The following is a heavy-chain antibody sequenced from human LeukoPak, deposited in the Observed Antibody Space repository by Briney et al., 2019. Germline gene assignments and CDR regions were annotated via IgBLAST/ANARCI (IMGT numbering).Heavy chain of an antibody. CDR3: AARTDAYNYFGS. CDR1: GVSFSSSSYY. CDR2: IYYSGST. Sequence: PSETLSLTCTVSGVSFSSSSYYWGWIRLPPGKGLEWIGSIYYSGSTFYNPSLKSRVTISVDTSKSQFSLKLRSVTAADTAVYYCAARTDAYNYFGSWGQGTLVTVSS. J-gene: IGHJ4*02. D-gene: IGHD5-24*01. V-gene: IGHV4-39*01.